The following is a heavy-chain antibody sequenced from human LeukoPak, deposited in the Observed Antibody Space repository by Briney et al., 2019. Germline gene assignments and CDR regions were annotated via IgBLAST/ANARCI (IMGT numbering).Heavy chain of an antibody. Sequence: GRSLRLSCAASGFTFSSYGMHWVRQAPGKGLEWVAVIWYDGSNKYYADSVKGRFTISRDNSKNTLYLQMSSLRAEDTAVYYCVRDTAMVYYFDYWGQGTLVTVSS. V-gene: IGHV3-33*01. CDR2: IWYDGSNK. D-gene: IGHD5-18*01. CDR1: GFTFSSYG. J-gene: IGHJ4*02. CDR3: VRDTAMVYYFDY.